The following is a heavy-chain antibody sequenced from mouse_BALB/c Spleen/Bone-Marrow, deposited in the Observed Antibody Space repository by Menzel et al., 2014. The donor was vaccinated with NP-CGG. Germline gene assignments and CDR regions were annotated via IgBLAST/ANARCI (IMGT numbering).Heavy chain of an antibody. Sequence: VQQKESGAELVKPGASVKLSCTASGFNIKDTYMHWVKQRPEQGLEWIGRIDPANGNTKYDPKFQGKATITADTSSNTAYLQLSSLTSEDTSVYYCARVYPNAMDYWGQGTSVTVSS. D-gene: IGHD2-1*01. V-gene: IGHV14-3*02. CDR2: IDPANGNT. CDR1: GFNIKDTY. J-gene: IGHJ4*01. CDR3: ARVYPNAMDY.